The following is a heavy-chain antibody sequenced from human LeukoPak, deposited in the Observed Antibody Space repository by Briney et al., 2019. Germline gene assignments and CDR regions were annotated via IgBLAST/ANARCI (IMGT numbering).Heavy chain of an antibody. Sequence: ASVKVSCKASGYTFTSYAMHWVRQAPGQRLEWMGWINAGNGNTEYSQKFQGRVTITRDTSASTAYMELSSLRSEDTAVYYCARGYPARWYSGSDNFDYWGQGTLVTVSS. CDR2: INAGNGNT. J-gene: IGHJ4*02. V-gene: IGHV1-3*01. CDR3: ARGYPARWYSGSDNFDY. D-gene: IGHD1-26*01. CDR1: GYTFTSYA.